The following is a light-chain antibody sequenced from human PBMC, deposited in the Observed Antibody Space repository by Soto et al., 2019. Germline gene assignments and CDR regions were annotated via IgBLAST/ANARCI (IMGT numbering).Light chain of an antibody. Sequence: DIQMTQSPSSLSASVGDRVTITCRASQSISSYLNWYQQKPGKAPKLLIYAASSLQSGVPSRFSGSGSETEFTLTISGLQPGDSATYYCQQYNSYSPTSGQGTKVDIK. CDR3: QQYNSYSPT. CDR2: AAS. J-gene: IGKJ1*01. CDR1: QSISSY. V-gene: IGKV1-5*01.